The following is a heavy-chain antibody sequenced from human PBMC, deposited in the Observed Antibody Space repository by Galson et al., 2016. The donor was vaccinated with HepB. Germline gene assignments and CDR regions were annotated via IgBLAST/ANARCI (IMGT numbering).Heavy chain of an antibody. V-gene: IGHV1-69*01. J-gene: IGHJ4*02. CDR2: VMPMFRIA. Sequence: SCKASGGTFSFSSNAISWVRQAPGQGLEWVGGVMPMFRIAKYAEKFQGRVTITADESTSTTYMELSSLRSEDTAVYYCARESGYYYGAGTFDYWGQGTLVTVSS. CDR1: GGTFSFSSNA. D-gene: IGHD3-10*01. CDR3: ARESGYYYGAGTFDY.